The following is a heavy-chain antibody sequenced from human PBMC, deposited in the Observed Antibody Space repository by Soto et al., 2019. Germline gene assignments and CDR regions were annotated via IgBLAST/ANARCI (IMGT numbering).Heavy chain of an antibody. Sequence: GGSLRLSCAASGFTFSSYAMSWVRQAPGKGLEWVSAISGSGGSTYYADSVKGRFTISRDNSKNMLYLQTNSLRAEDTDVFYFAKVYIVVVVAATLSYFDYWGQGTLVTVSS. CDR1: GFTFSSYA. CDR3: AKVYIVVVVAATLSYFDY. D-gene: IGHD2-15*01. CDR2: ISGSGGST. V-gene: IGHV3-23*01. J-gene: IGHJ4*02.